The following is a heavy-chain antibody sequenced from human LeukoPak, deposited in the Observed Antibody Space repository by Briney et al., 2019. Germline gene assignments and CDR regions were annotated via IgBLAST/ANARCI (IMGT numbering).Heavy chain of an antibody. V-gene: IGHV1-18*01. CDR2: ISAYNGNT. CDR3: ARDPAIAVAGKGYFLH. CDR1: GYTFSSYG. J-gene: IGHJ1*01. Sequence: ASVKVSCKASGYTFSSYGISWVRQAPGQGLEWMGWISAYNGNTNYAQKLQGRVTITTDTSTSTAYMELRSLRSDDTAVYYCARDPAIAVAGKGYFLHWGQGTLVTVSS. D-gene: IGHD6-19*01.